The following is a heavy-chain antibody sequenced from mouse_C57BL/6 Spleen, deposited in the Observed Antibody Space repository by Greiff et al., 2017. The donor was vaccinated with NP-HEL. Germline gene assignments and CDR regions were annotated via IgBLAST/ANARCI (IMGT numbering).Heavy chain of an antibody. V-gene: IGHV1-19*01. J-gene: IGHJ4*01. Sequence: EVQLQQSGPVLVKPGASVKMSCKASGYTFTDYYMNWVKQSHGKSLEWIGVINPYNGGTSYNQKFKGKATLTVDKSSSTAYMELNSLTSEDSAVYYCARKYYGSKDYAMDYWGQGTSVTVSS. CDR3: ARKYYGSKDYAMDY. CDR1: GYTFTDYY. CDR2: INPYNGGT. D-gene: IGHD1-1*01.